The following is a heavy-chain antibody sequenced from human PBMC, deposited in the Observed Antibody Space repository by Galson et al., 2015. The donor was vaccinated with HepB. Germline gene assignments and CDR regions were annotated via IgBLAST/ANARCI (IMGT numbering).Heavy chain of an antibody. D-gene: IGHD3-3*01. CDR2: ISYDGSNK. CDR3: ATTPDFWSGYQRGYFDY. V-gene: IGHV3-30-3*01. J-gene: IGHJ4*02. Sequence: SLRLSCAASGFTFSSYAMHWVRQAPGKGLEWVAVISYDGSNKYYADSVKGRFTISRDNSKNTLYLQMNSLRPEDTAVYYCATTPDFWSGYQRGYFDYWGQGTLVTVSS. CDR1: GFTFSSYA.